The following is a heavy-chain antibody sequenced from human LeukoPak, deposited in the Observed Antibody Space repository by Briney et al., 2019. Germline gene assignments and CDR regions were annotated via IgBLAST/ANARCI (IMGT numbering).Heavy chain of an antibody. CDR2: ISWNSGSI. Sequence: GRSLRLSCAASGFTFSSYAMHWVRQAPGKGLEWVSGISWNSGSIGYADSVKGRFTISRDNAKNSLYLQMNSLRAEDTALYYCAKSSGSYYYYGMDVWGQGTTVTVSS. J-gene: IGHJ6*02. V-gene: IGHV3-9*01. CDR3: AKSSGSYYYYGMDV. CDR1: GFTFSSYA. D-gene: IGHD2-15*01.